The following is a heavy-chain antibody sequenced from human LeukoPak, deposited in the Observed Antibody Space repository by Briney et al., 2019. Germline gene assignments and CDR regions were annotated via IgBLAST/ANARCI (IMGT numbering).Heavy chain of an antibody. Sequence: GGSLRLSCVGSGFTFSSFWMPWVRQLPGKGPVWLSRMNSDGSILTYADSVKGRFTISRDNAKNTLFLQMNNLRAEDTAVYYCASSSAAILDNWGQGALVTVSS. J-gene: IGHJ4*02. V-gene: IGHV3-74*01. D-gene: IGHD3-3*02. CDR1: GFTFSSFW. CDR3: ASSSAAILDN. CDR2: MNSDGSIL.